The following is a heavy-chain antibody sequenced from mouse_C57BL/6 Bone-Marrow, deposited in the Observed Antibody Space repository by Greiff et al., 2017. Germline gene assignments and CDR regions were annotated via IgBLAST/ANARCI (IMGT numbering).Heavy chain of an antibody. CDR1: GYTFTSYW. Sequence: VQLQQPVAELVKPGASVKLSCKASGYTFTSYWMHWVKQRPGQGLEWIGMIYPDSGSTNYNEKFKSKATLTADTSSSTAYMPLSSLTSEDSAVSSCERRGLITTIVASYYYAMDYWGQGTSVTVSS. D-gene: IGHD1-1*01. CDR3: ERRGLITTIVASYYYAMDY. J-gene: IGHJ4*01. V-gene: IGHV1-64*01. CDR2: IYPDSGST.